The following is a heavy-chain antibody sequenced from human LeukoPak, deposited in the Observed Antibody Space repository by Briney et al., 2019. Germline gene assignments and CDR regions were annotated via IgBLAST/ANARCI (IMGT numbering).Heavy chain of an antibody. CDR2: ISSSGTYV. Sequence: GGSLRLSCAASGFTFSTYDMNWVRQAPGKGLEWVSSISSSGTYVYYADSVKGRFTTSRDNAKNSLSLQMNSLRADDAAVYYCARASSKQLAGYLPDGFDIWGQGTMVTVSS. CDR3: ARASSKQLAGYLPDGFDI. J-gene: IGHJ3*02. V-gene: IGHV3-21*01. D-gene: IGHD3-9*01. CDR1: GFTFSTYD.